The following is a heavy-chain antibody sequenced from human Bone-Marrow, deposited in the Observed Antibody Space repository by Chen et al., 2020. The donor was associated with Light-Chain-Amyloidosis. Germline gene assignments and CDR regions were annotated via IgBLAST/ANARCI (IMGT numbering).Heavy chain of an antibody. CDR1: GYTFPNYW. Sequence: EVQLEQSGPEVKKPGEDMKISCKGAGYTFPNYWIGWVRQMPGKGLEWLGVIYPDDSDARYSPSFEGQVTISADQSITTAYLQWRGLKASDTAMYYCARRRDGYNFDSWGQGTLVTVSS. CDR3: ARRRDGYNFDS. J-gene: IGHJ4*02. D-gene: IGHD5-12*01. V-gene: IGHV5-51*01. CDR2: IYPDDSDA.